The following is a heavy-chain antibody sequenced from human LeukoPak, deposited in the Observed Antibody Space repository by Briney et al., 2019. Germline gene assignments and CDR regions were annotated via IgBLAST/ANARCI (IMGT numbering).Heavy chain of an antibody. D-gene: IGHD4-17*01. J-gene: IGHJ4*02. Sequence: GGSLRLSCAASGFTVSSNYMSWVRQAPGKGLEWVSVIYSGGSTYYADSVKGRFTISRDNSKNTLYLQMNSLRAEDTVVYYCGTTVTTGVADYWGQGTLVTVSS. CDR2: IYSGGST. CDR1: GFTVSSNY. CDR3: GTTVTTGVADY. V-gene: IGHV3-66*01.